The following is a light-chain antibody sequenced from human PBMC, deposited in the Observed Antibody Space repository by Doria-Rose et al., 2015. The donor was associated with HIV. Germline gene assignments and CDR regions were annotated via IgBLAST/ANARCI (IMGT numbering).Light chain of an antibody. J-gene: IGKJ5*01. CDR1: QRVKSSY. CDR3: QQYGTSRGT. CDR2: DAS. Sequence: TQSPGTLSLSPGERATLSCRASQRVKSSYLAWYQQKPVQSPRPLIYDASTRATGIPDRFSGSGSGTDFTLTISRLEPEDVAVYYCQQYGTSRGTFGQGTRLEIK. V-gene: IGKV3-20*01.